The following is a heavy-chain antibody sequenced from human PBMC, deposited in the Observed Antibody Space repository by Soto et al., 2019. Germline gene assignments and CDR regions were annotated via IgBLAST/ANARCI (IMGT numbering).Heavy chain of an antibody. CDR3: ARVSRITIFGVVTRGSTGMDV. CDR1: GGSISSYY. Sequence: SETLSLTCTVSGGSISSYYWSWIRQPPGKGLEWIGYIYYSGSTNYNPSLKSRVTISVDTSKNQFSLKLSSVTAADTAVYYCARVSRITIFGVVTRGSTGMDVWGQGTTVTVSS. V-gene: IGHV4-59*01. D-gene: IGHD3-3*01. CDR2: IYYSGST. J-gene: IGHJ6*02.